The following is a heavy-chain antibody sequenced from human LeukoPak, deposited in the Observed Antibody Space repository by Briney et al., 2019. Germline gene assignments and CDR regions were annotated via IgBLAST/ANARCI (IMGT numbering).Heavy chain of an antibody. D-gene: IGHD3-3*01. CDR3: ARYDTIFGATDY. V-gene: IGHV5-10-1*01. J-gene: IGHJ4*02. CDR1: GYSFTSYW. Sequence: GESLKISCKGSGYSFTSYWISWVRQMPGKGLEWVGRIDPSDSYTNYSPSFQGHVTISADKSISTAYLQWSSLKASDTAMYYCARYDTIFGATDYWGQGTLVTVSS. CDR2: IDPSDSYT.